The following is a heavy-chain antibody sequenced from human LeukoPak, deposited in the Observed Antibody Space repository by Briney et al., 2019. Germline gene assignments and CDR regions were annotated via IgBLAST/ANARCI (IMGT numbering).Heavy chain of an antibody. CDR2: IHYSGST. J-gene: IGHJ4*02. V-gene: IGHV4-39*07. CDR1: GGSISTRSSY. Sequence: SETLSLTCTVSGGSISTRSSYWGWIRQPPGKGLEWIGNIHYSGSTNYNPSLESRVTISVDASKTQFSLRLSSVTAADTAVYYCARGEMATIAYWGQGTLVTVSS. CDR3: ARGEMATIAY. D-gene: IGHD5-24*01.